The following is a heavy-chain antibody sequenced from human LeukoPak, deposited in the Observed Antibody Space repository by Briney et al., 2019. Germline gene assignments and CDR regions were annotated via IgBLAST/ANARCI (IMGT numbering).Heavy chain of an antibody. D-gene: IGHD4-17*01. CDR3: AIDYGHFPVGDY. CDR1: GYTFTSYG. Sequence: ASAKVSCKASGYTFTSYGISWVRQAPGQGLEWMGWINTYNGNTKYTQRLQGRVTVTTDTSTSTAYMELRSLRSDDTAVYYCAIDYGHFPVGDYWGQGTLVTVSS. V-gene: IGHV1-18*04. CDR2: INTYNGNT. J-gene: IGHJ4*02.